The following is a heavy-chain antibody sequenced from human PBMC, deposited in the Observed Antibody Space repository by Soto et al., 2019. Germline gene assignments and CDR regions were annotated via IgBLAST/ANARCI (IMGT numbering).Heavy chain of an antibody. CDR3: ARSYGNDAFDI. D-gene: IGHD3-16*01. V-gene: IGHV4-61*01. J-gene: IGHJ3*02. CDR1: GGSVSSGSYY. Sequence: QVPLQESGPGLVKPSETLSLTCTVSGGSVSSGSYYWSWIRQPPGKGLEWIGYIYYSGSTNYNPSLKSRVTISVDTSKNQFSLKLSSVTAADTAVYYCARSYGNDAFDIWGQGTMVTVSS. CDR2: IYYSGST.